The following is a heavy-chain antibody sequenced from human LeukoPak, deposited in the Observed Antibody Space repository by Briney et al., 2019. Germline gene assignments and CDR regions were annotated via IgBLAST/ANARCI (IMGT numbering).Heavy chain of an antibody. D-gene: IGHD6-13*01. CDR1: GYTFTSYG. V-gene: IGHV1-18*01. Sequence: ASAKVSCKASGYTFTSYGISWVRQAPGQGLEWMGWISAYNGNTNYAQKLQGRVTMTTDTSTSTAYMELRSLRSDDTAVYYCASRGDRIAAAGAPDYWGQGTLVTVSS. J-gene: IGHJ4*02. CDR3: ASRGDRIAAAGAPDY. CDR2: ISAYNGNT.